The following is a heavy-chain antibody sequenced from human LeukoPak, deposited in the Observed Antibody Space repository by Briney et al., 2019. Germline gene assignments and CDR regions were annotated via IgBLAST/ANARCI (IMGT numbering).Heavy chain of an antibody. J-gene: IGHJ4*02. CDR2: IWYDGSNK. CDR3: ARAKGGAFDY. CDR1: GFTFSSYG. D-gene: IGHD3-16*01. Sequence: GGSLRLSCAASGFTFSSYGMHWVRQAPGKGLEGVAVIWYDGSNKYYADSVKGRFTISRDNSKNTLYLQMNSLRAEDTAVYYCARAKGGAFDYWGQGTLVTVSS. V-gene: IGHV3-33*01.